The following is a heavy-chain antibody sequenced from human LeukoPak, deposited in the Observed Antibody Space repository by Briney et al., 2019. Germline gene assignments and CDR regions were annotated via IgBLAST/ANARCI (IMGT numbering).Heavy chain of an antibody. CDR3: ARHYYDSSGYRRGYYFDY. V-gene: IGHV4-39*01. CDR1: GGSISSSSDY. D-gene: IGHD3-22*01. Sequence: SETLSLTCSVSGGSISSSSDYWGWIRQPPGKGLEYIGSIYYSGTTYYNPSLKSRVSMSVDMSKNQFSLKLSSVTAADTAVYYCARHYYDSSGYRRGYYFDYWGQGTLVTVSS. J-gene: IGHJ4*02. CDR2: IYYSGTT.